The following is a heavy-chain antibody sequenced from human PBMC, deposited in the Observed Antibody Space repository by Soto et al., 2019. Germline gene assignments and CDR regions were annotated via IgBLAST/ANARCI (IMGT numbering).Heavy chain of an antibody. D-gene: IGHD2-15*01. Sequence: PGGSLRLSCAASGFTFISYWMQWVRQAPGKGLVWVSRINSDGSSTSYADSVKGRFTIFRDNAKNTLYLQMNSLRAEDTAVYYCARVYCSGGGCYHLDYWGQGT. CDR2: INSDGSST. CDR3: ARVYCSGGGCYHLDY. CDR1: GFTFISYW. V-gene: IGHV3-74*01. J-gene: IGHJ4*02.